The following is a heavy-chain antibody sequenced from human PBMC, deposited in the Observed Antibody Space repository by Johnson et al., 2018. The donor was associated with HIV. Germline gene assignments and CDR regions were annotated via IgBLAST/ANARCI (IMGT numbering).Heavy chain of an antibody. CDR1: GFTFSSHA. V-gene: IGHV3-30*04. CDR2: ISNDGSNK. CDR3: AREGEGYSSSWYDAFDI. Sequence: QVQLVESGGGLVKPGGSLRLSCGASGFTFSSHAMPWVRQAPGKGLEWVTFISNDGSNKYYADSVRGRFTISRDNSKNTLYLQMNSLRAEDTAVYYCAREGEGYSSSWYDAFDIWCQGTMVTVSS. D-gene: IGHD6-13*01. J-gene: IGHJ3*02.